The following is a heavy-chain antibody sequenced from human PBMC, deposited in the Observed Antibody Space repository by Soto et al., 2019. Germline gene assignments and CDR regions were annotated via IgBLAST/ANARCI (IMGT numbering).Heavy chain of an antibody. CDR3: ARDGHDY. Sequence: ASVKVSCKASGYNFTAYNMHWLRQAPGQGLEWMGWINGNSGERYYAQKFQGRVTMTRDTSITTVYMDVSSLRSDDTAVYFCARDGHDYWGQGTPVTVSS. V-gene: IGHV1-2*02. CDR1: GYNFTAYN. CDR2: INGNSGER. J-gene: IGHJ4*02.